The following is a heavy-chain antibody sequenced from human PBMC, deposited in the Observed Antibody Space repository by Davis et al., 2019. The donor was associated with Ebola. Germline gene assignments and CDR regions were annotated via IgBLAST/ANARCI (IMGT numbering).Heavy chain of an antibody. D-gene: IGHD3-16*01. V-gene: IGHV3-21*01. Sequence: PGGSLRLSCAASGFTFSTYSMSWVRQAPGKALEWVSSISSDSDYIYYADSAKGRFTISRDNAKNSLFLQMNSLRAEDTAVYYSARDRPLDFFFGDYYGMDVWGQGTTVTVSS. CDR1: GFTFSTYS. J-gene: IGHJ6*02. CDR3: ARDRPLDFFFGDYYGMDV. CDR2: ISSDSDYI.